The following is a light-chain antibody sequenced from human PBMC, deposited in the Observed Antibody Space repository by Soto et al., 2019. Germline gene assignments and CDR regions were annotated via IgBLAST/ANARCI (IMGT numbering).Light chain of an antibody. V-gene: IGLV2-14*01. J-gene: IGLJ2*01. Sequence: QAVVTQPASVSGSPGQSITISCTGTSSDVGGYNYVSWYQQHPGKAPKLMIYDVSNRPSGVSNRFSGSKSANTASLTVSGLQAEDEADYYCSSYTISSTVVFGGGTKLTVL. CDR3: SSYTISSTVV. CDR1: SSDVGGYNY. CDR2: DVS.